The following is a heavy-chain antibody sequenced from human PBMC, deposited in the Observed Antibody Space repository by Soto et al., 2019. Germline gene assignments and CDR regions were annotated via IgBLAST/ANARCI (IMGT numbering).Heavy chain of an antibody. J-gene: IGHJ4*02. CDR3: ASGGVAGTRDYFDY. Sequence: QVQLQESGPGLVKPSETLSLTCAVSGGSISSYYWRWIRQPAGKGLEWIGRIYTSGSTNYNPSLNDRGTMSVGRPKNQFLLNQSSVTAGGTAVYYCASGGVAGTRDYFDYWVLGPLVTVSS. V-gene: IGHV4-4*07. CDR2: IYTSGST. D-gene: IGHD6-19*01. CDR1: GGSISSYY.